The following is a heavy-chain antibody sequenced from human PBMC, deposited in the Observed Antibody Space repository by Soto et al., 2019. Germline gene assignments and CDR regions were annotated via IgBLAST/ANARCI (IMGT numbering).Heavy chain of an antibody. CDR3: AREDIVTTTPGSPVGY. J-gene: IGHJ4*02. D-gene: IGHD5-12*01. CDR2: IWFDGSNK. Sequence: QVQLVDSGGGVVQPGRSLRLSCVASGFTFSSYGMHWVRQAPGKGLEWVALIWFDGSNKYYAASVKGRFTISRDNSKNAVFLQMDSLRVEDTAVYYCAREDIVTTTPGSPVGYWGQGTLVTVSS. CDR1: GFTFSSYG. V-gene: IGHV3-33*01.